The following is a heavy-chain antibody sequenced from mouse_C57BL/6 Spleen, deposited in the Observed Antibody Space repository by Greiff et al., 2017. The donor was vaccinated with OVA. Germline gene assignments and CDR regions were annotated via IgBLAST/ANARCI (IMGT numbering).Heavy chain of an antibody. D-gene: IGHD4-1*01. CDR1: GYAFSSSW. CDR2: IYPGDGDT. Sequence: QVQLQQSGPELVKPGASVKISCKASGYAFSSSWMNWVKQRPGKGLEWIGRIYPGDGDTNYNGKFKGKATLTADKSSSTAYMQLSSLTSEDSAVYFCFNWDGGAYWGQGTLVTVSA. J-gene: IGHJ3*01. CDR3: FNWDGGAY. V-gene: IGHV1-82*01.